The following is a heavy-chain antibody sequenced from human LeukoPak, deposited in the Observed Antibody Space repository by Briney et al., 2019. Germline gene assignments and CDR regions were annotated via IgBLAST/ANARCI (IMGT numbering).Heavy chain of an antibody. Sequence: PGGSLRLSCAASGFTFSNSWMYWVRHGPGKGLVWVSRINSDATRIEYADSVKGRFTISRDNAKNTLYLQMNSLRAEDTAVYYCVRDLGGRSGHWGQGTLVTVSS. J-gene: IGHJ4*02. CDR1: GFTFSNSW. CDR2: INSDATRI. D-gene: IGHD1-26*01. CDR3: VRDLGGRSGH. V-gene: IGHV3-74*03.